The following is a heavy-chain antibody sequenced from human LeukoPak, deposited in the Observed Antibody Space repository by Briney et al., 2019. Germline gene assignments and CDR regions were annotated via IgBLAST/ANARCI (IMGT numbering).Heavy chain of an antibody. V-gene: IGHV1-2*02. D-gene: IGHD6-13*01. CDR3: ARNRYRSSSWSWFDP. Sequence: ASVKVSCKASGYTFTSYDIIWVRQATGQGLEWMGWINPNSGGTNYAQKFQGRVTMTRDTSISTAYMELSRLRSDDTAVYYCARNRYRSSSWSWFDPWGQGTLVTVSS. CDR1: GYTFTSYD. J-gene: IGHJ5*02. CDR2: INPNSGGT.